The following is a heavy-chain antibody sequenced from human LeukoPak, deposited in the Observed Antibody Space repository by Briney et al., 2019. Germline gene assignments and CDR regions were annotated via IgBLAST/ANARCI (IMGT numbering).Heavy chain of an antibody. CDR3: ARPPKSSSDAFDI. D-gene: IGHD6-6*01. Sequence: GESLKISCTASGYRFTNYWIGWVRQMPGKGLEWMAIIYPGDSDIRYSPSFQGQVTSSAGKSISTAYLQWSSLKASDTAMYYRARPPKSSSDAFDIWGQGTMVTVSS. J-gene: IGHJ3*02. V-gene: IGHV5-51*01. CDR1: GYRFTNYW. CDR2: IYPGDSDI.